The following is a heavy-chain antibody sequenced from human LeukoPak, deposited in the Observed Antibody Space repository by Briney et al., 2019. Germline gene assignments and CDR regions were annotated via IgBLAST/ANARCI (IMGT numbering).Heavy chain of an antibody. Sequence: SETLSLTCTVSSGSISTSNYYWGWVRQPPGKALEWIGNIFYSGSTYYSPSLKSRVTISLDTSRNQFSLKLSSVTAADTAVYHCARDRIAAPGFDYWGQGTLVTVSS. CDR3: ARDRIAAPGFDY. D-gene: IGHD6-13*01. CDR2: IFYSGST. CDR1: SGSISTSNYY. V-gene: IGHV4-39*07. J-gene: IGHJ4*02.